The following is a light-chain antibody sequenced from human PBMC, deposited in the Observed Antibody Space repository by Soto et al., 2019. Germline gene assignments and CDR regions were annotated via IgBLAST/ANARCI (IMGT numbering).Light chain of an antibody. J-gene: IGKJ1*01. CDR3: QQYNKWPPWA. V-gene: IGKV3-15*01. CDR2: DAS. CDR1: QSVSIN. Sequence: EIVMTQSPATLSVSPGESATLSCRASQSVSINLAWYQQKPGQAPRLLMYDASTRATGIPARFSGSGSGTEFTLTINSLQSEDLAIYYCQQYNKWPPWAFGQGTKVDIK.